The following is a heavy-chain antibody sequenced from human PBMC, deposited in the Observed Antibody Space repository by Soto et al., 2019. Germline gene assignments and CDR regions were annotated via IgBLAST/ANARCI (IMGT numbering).Heavy chain of an antibody. CDR3: AKGGWALRIEVVPAAMYFDH. V-gene: IGHV3-23*01. J-gene: IGHJ4*02. D-gene: IGHD2-2*01. Sequence: EVQLLESGGGLVQPGGSLRLSCAASGFTFSSYVMSWVRQVPGKGLEWVSAISGSGRTNYADSVKGRFTISRDNSKSTLYLQMNSLRVEDTAVYYCAKGGWALRIEVVPAAMYFDHWGQGTLVTASS. CDR2: ISGSGRT. CDR1: GFTFSSYV.